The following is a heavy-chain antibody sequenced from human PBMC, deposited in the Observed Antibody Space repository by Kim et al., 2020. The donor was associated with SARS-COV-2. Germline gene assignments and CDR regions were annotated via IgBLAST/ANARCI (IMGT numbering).Heavy chain of an antibody. D-gene: IGHD3-22*01. J-gene: IGHJ4*02. CDR3: AKGGRHYYDSSGYYRLDY. Sequence: KGRLTISRDNYKNTLYLQMNSLRAEDTAVYYCAKGGRHYYDSSGYYRLDYWGQGTLVTVSS. V-gene: IGHV3-33*06.